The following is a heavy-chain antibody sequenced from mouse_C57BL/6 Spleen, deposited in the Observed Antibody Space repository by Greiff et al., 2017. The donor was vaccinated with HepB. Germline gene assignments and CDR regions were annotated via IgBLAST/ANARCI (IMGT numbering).Heavy chain of an antibody. Sequence: EVQGVESGGGLVQPGGSLKLSCAASGFTFSDYYMYWIRQTPEKRLEWVAYISNGGGSTYYPDTVKGRFTISRDNAKNTLYLQMSRLKSEDTAMYYCARDYYGSSSYYAMDYWGQGTSVTVSS. CDR3: ARDYYGSSSYYAMDY. J-gene: IGHJ4*01. CDR2: ISNGGGST. V-gene: IGHV5-12*01. CDR1: GFTFSDYY. D-gene: IGHD1-1*01.